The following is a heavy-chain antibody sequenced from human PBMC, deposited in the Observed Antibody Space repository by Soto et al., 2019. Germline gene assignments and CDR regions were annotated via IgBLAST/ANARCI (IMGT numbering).Heavy chain of an antibody. J-gene: IGHJ4*02. Sequence: PSETLSLTCAVSGYSISSGYYWGWIRQPPGKGLEWIGSIYHSGSTYYNPSLKSRVTISVDTSKNQFSLKLSSVTAADTAVYYCARDWGGYDYDFWSGYYPIRIFDYWGQGTLVTVSS. V-gene: IGHV4-38-2*02. CDR3: ARDWGGYDYDFWSGYYPIRIFDY. D-gene: IGHD3-3*01. CDR2: IYHSGST. CDR1: GYSISSGYY.